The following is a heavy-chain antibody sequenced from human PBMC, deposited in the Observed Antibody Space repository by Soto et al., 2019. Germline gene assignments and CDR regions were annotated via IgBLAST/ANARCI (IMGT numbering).Heavy chain of an antibody. V-gene: IGHV3-23*01. CDR3: AEDLSNWNPGHGLDY. J-gene: IGHJ4*02. CDR1: GFTFSSYA. CDR2: ISGSGGST. D-gene: IGHD1-20*01. Sequence: PGGSLRLSCAASGFTFSSYAMSWVRQAPGKGLEWVSAISGSGGSTYYADSVKGRFTISRDNSKNTLYLQMNSLRAEDTAVYYCAEDLSNWNPGHGLDYWGQGTLVTVSS.